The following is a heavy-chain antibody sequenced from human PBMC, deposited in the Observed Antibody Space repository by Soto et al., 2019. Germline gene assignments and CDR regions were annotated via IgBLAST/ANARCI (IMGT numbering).Heavy chain of an antibody. Sequence: QVQLVQSGPEVKKPGASVKVSCKASGNTFASHGFSWVRQAPGQGLEWMGWISGFNGQTNYALKFQGRVTLTADTPTSTAYMELRTLRSYDTAVYFCARVDPRGVAVVRDYWGQGTLVTVSS. V-gene: IGHV1-18*01. D-gene: IGHD3-10*01. CDR1: GNTFASHG. CDR3: ARVDPRGVAVVRDY. J-gene: IGHJ4*02. CDR2: ISGFNGQT.